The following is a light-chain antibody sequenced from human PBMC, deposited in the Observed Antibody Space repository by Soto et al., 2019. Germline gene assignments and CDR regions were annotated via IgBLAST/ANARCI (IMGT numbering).Light chain of an antibody. Sequence: ENVLTQSPATLSLSPGERATLSCRASQSVDSNLAWYQQKPGQAPRLLIYDASNRATGTPARFTGSGSGTEFTLTITSLQSEDFALYYCQQYHNLWTFGQGTKVDI. CDR2: DAS. J-gene: IGKJ1*01. V-gene: IGKV3-15*01. CDR1: QSVDSN. CDR3: QQYHNLWT.